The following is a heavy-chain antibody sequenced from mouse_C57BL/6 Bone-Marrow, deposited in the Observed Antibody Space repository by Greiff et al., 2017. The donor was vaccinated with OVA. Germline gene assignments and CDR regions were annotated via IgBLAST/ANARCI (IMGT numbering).Heavy chain of an antibody. V-gene: IGHV5-4*01. CDR2: ISDGGSYT. J-gene: IGHJ2*01. D-gene: IGHD1-1*01. CDR1: GFTFSSYA. Sequence: EVKLMESGGGLVKPGGSLKLSCAASGFTFSSYAMSWVRQTPEKRLEWVATISDGGSYTYYPDNVKGRFTISRDNSKNNLYLQMSHLKSEDTAMYYCAREGYYDSSNRYFDYLGQGTTLTVSS. CDR3: AREGYYDSSNRYFDY.